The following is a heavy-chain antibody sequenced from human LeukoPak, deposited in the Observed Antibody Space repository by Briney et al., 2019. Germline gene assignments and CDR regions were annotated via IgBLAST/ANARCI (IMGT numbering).Heavy chain of an antibody. CDR3: ARSHWDYDNRFGP. Sequence: SQTLSLTCAISGDSVSSNSAAWPWLRQSPSRGLEWLGRTYYRSKWYNDYAVSVRSRITINQDTSRNQFSLQLNSLTPEDTAVYYCARSHWDYDNRFGPWGQGTPVTVSS. J-gene: IGHJ5*02. D-gene: IGHD1-7*01. CDR1: GDSVSSNSAA. CDR2: TYYRSKWYN. V-gene: IGHV6-1*01.